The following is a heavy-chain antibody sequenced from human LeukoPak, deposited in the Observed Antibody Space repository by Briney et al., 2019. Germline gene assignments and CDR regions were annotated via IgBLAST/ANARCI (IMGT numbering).Heavy chain of an antibody. Sequence: GGSLRLSCGASGFSFSSYVMTWARQAPVKGLEWVSAISGDGTRTYYADSVKGRFTISRDNSKNTLYLEMSSLRVEDTAIYYCAKWPEGAMDYFDYWGQGTLVTVSS. V-gene: IGHV3-23*01. J-gene: IGHJ4*02. CDR3: AKWPEGAMDYFDY. CDR1: GFSFSSYV. D-gene: IGHD3-16*01. CDR2: ISGDGTRT.